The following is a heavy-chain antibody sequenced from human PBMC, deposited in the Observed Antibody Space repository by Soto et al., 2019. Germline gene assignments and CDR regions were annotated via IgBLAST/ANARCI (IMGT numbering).Heavy chain of an antibody. CDR2: IIPILGIA. CDR3: ARETKTSGHFDY. J-gene: IGHJ4*02. CDR1: GGTFSSYP. Sequence: QVQLVQSGAEVKKPGSSVKVSCKASGGTFSSYPISWVRQAPGQGLEWMVRIIPILGIANYAQKFQGRVTITADKCTSTSDMELSSLRSEDTAVYYCARETKTSGHFDYWCQGTLVTVS. D-gene: IGHD6-25*01. V-gene: IGHV1-69*04.